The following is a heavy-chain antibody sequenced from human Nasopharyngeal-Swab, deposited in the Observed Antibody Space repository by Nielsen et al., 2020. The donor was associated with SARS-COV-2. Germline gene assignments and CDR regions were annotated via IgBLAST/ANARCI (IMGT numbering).Heavy chain of an antibody. CDR3: AKVSWEWELLRWYFDY. V-gene: IGHV3-23*01. CDR1: GFTFSSYS. D-gene: IGHD1-26*01. J-gene: IGHJ4*02. CDR2: ISGSGGST. Sequence: GGSPRLSCAASGFTFSSYSMNWVSQAPGKGQEWVSAISGSGGSTYYADSVKGRFTISRDNSKNTLYLQMNSLRAEDTAVYYCAKVSWEWELLRWYFDYWGQGTLVTVSS.